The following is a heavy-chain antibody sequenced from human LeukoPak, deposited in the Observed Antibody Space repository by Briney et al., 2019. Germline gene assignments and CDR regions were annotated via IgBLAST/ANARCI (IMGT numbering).Heavy chain of an antibody. CDR2: IWSDGTEK. CDR1: GFTYSHFG. Sequence: GGSLRLSCTASGFTYSHFGMHRVRQAPGKGLEWVAVIWSDGTEKYYGDAVKGRFTISRDNSRNTLYLQMNNLGDDDTAVYYCSKDAQRGFDYSNSLEYWGQGTLVIVSS. J-gene: IGHJ4*02. CDR3: SKDAQRGFDYSNSLEY. V-gene: IGHV3-33*06. D-gene: IGHD4-11*01.